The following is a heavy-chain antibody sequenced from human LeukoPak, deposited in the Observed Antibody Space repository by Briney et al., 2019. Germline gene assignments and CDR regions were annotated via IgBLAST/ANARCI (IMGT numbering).Heavy chain of an antibody. CDR3: ARHVSSGAFDI. V-gene: IGHV4-59*08. Sequence: SQTLSLTCTVSGGSISSYYWSWIRQPPGKGLEWIGYIYYSGSTNYNPSLKSRVTISVDTSKNQFSLKLSSVTAADTAVYYCARHVSSGAFDIWGQGTMVTVSS. CDR1: GGSISSYY. CDR2: IYYSGST. J-gene: IGHJ3*02.